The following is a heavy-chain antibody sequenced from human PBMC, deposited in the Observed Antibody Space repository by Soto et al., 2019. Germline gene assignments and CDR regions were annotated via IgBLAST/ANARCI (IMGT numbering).Heavy chain of an antibody. D-gene: IGHD6-19*01. Sequence: PGESLKISCKGSXYRFSTYWIGWVRQMPGKGLEWMGIIYPGVSDTRYSPAFQGQVTISADKSINTAYLQWSSLKASGTAMYYCARRGSGFDYWGQGTLVTVSS. V-gene: IGHV5-51*01. J-gene: IGHJ4*02. CDR3: ARRGSGFDY. CDR1: XYRFSTYW. CDR2: IYPGVSDT.